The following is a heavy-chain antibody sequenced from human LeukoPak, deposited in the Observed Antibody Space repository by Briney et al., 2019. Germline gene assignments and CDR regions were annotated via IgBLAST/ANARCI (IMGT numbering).Heavy chain of an antibody. V-gene: IGHV1-18*01. CDR3: ARDPRAYYYDSSGYSKDAFDI. CDR1: GYTFTSYG. J-gene: IGHJ3*02. Sequence: ASVKVSCKASGYTFTSYGISWVRQAPGQGLGWMGWISAYNGNTNYAQKLQGRVTMTTDTSTSTAYMELRSLRSDDTAVYYCARDPRAYYYDSSGYSKDAFDIWGQGTMVTVSS. D-gene: IGHD3-22*01. CDR2: ISAYNGNT.